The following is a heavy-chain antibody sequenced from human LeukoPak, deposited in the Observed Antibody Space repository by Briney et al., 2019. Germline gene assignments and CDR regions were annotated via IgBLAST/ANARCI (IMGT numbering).Heavy chain of an antibody. J-gene: IGHJ4*02. D-gene: IGHD5-12*01. CDR3: AKDPRSGGLREYFDY. CDR1: RFTFSVHW. V-gene: IGHV3-74*01. CDR2: INPDESDK. Sequence: PGGSLRLSCAASRFTFSVHWMHWVRQAPGKGLEWVSRINPDESDKAYADSVKGRFTISRDNAKNTLYLQMNSLRAEDTAVYYCAKDPRSGGLREYFDYWGQGTLVTVSS.